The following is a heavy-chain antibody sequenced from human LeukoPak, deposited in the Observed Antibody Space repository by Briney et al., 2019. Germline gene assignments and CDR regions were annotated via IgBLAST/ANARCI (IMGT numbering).Heavy chain of an antibody. J-gene: IGHJ4*02. CDR1: GGSSRGYY. CDR3: ARGLWYCSGGSCSRGYYFDY. CDR2: INHSGST. V-gene: IGHV4-34*01. D-gene: IGHD2-15*01. Sequence: SETLSLTRAVYGGSSRGYYWSWIRQPPGKGLGWIAEINHSGSTNYNPSLKSRVTISVDTSKNQFSLKLSSVTAADTAVYYCARGLWYCSGGSCSRGYYFDYWGQGTLVTVSS.